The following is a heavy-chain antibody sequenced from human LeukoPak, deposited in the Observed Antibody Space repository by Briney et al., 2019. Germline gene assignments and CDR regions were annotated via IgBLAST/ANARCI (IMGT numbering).Heavy chain of an antibody. Sequence: SETLSLTCAVYGGSFSGYYWSWIRQPPGKGLEWIGEINHSGSTNYNPSLKSRVTISVDTSKNQFSLKLSSVTAADTAVYYCARGRITIFGVVITHFDYWGQRTLVTVSS. D-gene: IGHD3-3*01. CDR1: GGSFSGYY. J-gene: IGHJ4*02. V-gene: IGHV4-34*01. CDR3: ARGRITIFGVVITHFDY. CDR2: INHSGST.